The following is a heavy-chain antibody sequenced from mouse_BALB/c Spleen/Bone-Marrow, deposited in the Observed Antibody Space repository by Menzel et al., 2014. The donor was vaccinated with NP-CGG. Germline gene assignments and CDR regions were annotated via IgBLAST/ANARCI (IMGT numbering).Heavy chain of an antibody. CDR3: TRDRGDY. D-gene: IGHD3-1*01. CDR2: ISSGGSYT. V-gene: IGHV5-9-4*01. J-gene: IGHJ4*01. CDR1: GFIFXYYA. Sequence: EVQLQQSGGGLVKPGGSLKLSCAASGFIFXYYAMSWVRQSPEKRLEWVAEISSGGSYTYYPDTVTGRFTISRDNAKNTLYLEMSSLRSEDTAMYYCTRDRGDYWGQGTSVTVSS.